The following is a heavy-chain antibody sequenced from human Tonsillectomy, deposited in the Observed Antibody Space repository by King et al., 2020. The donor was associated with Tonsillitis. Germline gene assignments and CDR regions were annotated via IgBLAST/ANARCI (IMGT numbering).Heavy chain of an antibody. CDR2: ISYHGSDK. V-gene: IGHV3-30*18. Sequence: VQLVESGGGVVQPGRSLRLSCAASGFTFSSYGIHWVRQAPGKGLEWVALISYHGSDKYYAVSVKGRFTISRDNSKNTLYLQMNSLRPEDTAVYYCAKGDGSSGWYYFDYWGQGTLVTVSS. J-gene: IGHJ4*02. D-gene: IGHD6-19*01. CDR1: GFTFSSYG. CDR3: AKGDGSSGWYYFDY.